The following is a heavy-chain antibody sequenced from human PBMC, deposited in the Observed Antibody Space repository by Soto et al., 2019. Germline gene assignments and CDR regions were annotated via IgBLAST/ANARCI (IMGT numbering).Heavy chain of an antibody. CDR1: GYTFTGYY. J-gene: IGHJ3*02. CDR3: ARDHNKGITGTTRSPRAFDI. V-gene: IGHV1-2*04. D-gene: IGHD1-7*01. Sequence: ASVKVSCKASGYTFTGYYMHWVRQAPGQGLEWMGWINPNSGGTNYAQKFQGWVTMTRDTSISTAYMELSRLRSDDTAVYYCARDHNKGITGTTRSPRAFDIWGQGTMVTVSS. CDR2: INPNSGGT.